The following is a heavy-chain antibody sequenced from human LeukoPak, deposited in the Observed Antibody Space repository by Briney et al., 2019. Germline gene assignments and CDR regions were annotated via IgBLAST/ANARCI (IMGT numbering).Heavy chain of an antibody. V-gene: IGHV3-21*01. CDR2: IGSSSSYI. CDR3: AREVGSGPGWFDP. D-gene: IGHD3-10*01. CDR1: GFTFSSYS. Sequence: GGSLRLSCAASGFTFSSYSMNWVRQAPGKGLEWVSSIGSSSSYIYYADSVKGRFTISRDNAKNSLYLQMNSLRAEDTAVYYCAREVGSGPGWFDPWGQGTLVTVSS. J-gene: IGHJ5*02.